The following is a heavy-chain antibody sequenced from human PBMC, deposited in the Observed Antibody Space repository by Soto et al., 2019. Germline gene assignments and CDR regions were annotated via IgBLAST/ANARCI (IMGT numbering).Heavy chain of an antibody. D-gene: IGHD3-16*02. CDR1: GGSISSGDYY. CDR3: ARISYDYVWGSYRPSFFDY. J-gene: IGHJ4*02. V-gene: IGHV4-61*08. CDR2: IYYSGST. Sequence: SETLSLTCAVSGGSISSGDYYWSGIRQPPGKGLEWIGYIYYSGSTNYNPSLKSRVTISVDTSKNQFSLKLSSVTAADTAVYYCARISYDYVWGSYRPSFFDYWGQGTLVTSPQ.